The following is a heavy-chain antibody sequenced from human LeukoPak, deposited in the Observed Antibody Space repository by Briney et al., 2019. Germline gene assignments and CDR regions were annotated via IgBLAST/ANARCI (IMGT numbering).Heavy chain of an antibody. D-gene: IGHD3-22*01. CDR2: ISGSGGST. Sequence: GESLRLSCAASGFTFSSYGMSWVRQASGKGLEWVSAISGSGGSTYYADSVKGRFTISRDNSKNTLYLQMNSLRAEDTAVYYCAKVNYYDSSGYDYWGQGTLVTVSS. CDR3: AKVNYYDSSGYDY. CDR1: GFTFSSYG. J-gene: IGHJ4*02. V-gene: IGHV3-23*01.